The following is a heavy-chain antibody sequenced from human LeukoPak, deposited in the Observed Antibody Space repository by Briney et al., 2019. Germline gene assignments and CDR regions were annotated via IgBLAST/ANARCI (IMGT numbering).Heavy chain of an antibody. V-gene: IGHV1-18*01. CDR3: ARDPEATVVTPVDY. CDR1: GYTFTSYG. CDR2: ISAYNGNT. J-gene: IGHJ4*02. D-gene: IGHD4-23*01. Sequence: GASVKVSCKASGYTFTSYGISWVRQAPGQGREWMGWISAYNGNTNYAQNLQGRVTMTTDTSTSTAYMELRSLRSDDTAVYYCARDPEATVVTPVDYWGQGTLVTASS.